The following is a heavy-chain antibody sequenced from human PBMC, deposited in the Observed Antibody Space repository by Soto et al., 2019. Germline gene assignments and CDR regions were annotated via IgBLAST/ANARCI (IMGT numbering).Heavy chain of an antibody. V-gene: IGHV4-4*02. CDR1: GDSVSSPYY. Sequence: QVQLQESGPGLVKPSGTLSLTCAVSGDSVSSPYYWCWVRQPPGKGLEWIGEVFHTGTTSYNPSLRIRVTISMDKSINQFSLDLSSVTAADTAVYYCARSAGWYAIHAWGPGTLV. CDR3: ARSAGWYAIHA. J-gene: IGHJ5*02. D-gene: IGHD6-19*01. CDR2: VFHTGTT.